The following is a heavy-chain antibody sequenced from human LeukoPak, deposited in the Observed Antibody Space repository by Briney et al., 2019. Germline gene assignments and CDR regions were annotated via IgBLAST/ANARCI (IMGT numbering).Heavy chain of an antibody. CDR3: ARDPVKGYSYGYTDY. CDR2: ISSSSSHI. CDR1: GFTFSSYS. J-gene: IGHJ4*02. Sequence: GGSLRLSCAASGFTFSSYSMNWVRQAPGKGLEWVSYISSSSSHIYYADSVKGRFTISRDNAKNSLYLQMNSLRAEDTAVYYCARDPVKGYSYGYTDYWGQGTLVTVSS. D-gene: IGHD5-18*01. V-gene: IGHV3-21*01.